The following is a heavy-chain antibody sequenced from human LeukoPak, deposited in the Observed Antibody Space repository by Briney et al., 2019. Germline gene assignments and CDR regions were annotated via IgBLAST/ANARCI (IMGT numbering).Heavy chain of an antibody. CDR1: GFTVSSNY. CDR2: IYSGGST. Sequence: QSGGSLRLSCAASGFTVSSNYMSWVRQAPGKGLEWVSVIYSGGSTYYADSVKGRFTISRDNSKNTLYLQMNSLRAEDTAVYYCARVESGGSSWSGTYGMDVWGQGTTVTVSS. V-gene: IGHV3-53*01. J-gene: IGHJ6*02. CDR3: ARVESGGSSWSGTYGMDV. D-gene: IGHD6-13*01.